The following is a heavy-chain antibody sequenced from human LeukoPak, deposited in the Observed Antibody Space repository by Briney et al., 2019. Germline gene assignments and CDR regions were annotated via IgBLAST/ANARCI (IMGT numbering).Heavy chain of an antibody. J-gene: IGHJ6*02. CDR3: AKVKSSGSSSWPYYYAMDV. V-gene: IGHV3-30*18. CDR2: ISYDGSNK. D-gene: IGHD6-13*01. CDR1: GFTFSSYG. Sequence: PGRSLRLSCAASGFTFSSYGMHWVRQAPGKGLEWVALISYDGSNKYYADSVKGRVTISRDNSKNTLYLQMNSLRAEDTAVYYCAKVKSSGSSSWPYYYAMDVWGHGTTVTVSS.